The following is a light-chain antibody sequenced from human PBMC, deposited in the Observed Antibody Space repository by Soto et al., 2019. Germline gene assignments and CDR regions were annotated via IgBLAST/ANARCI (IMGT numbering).Light chain of an antibody. CDR3: QQYNNWPRT. J-gene: IGKJ1*01. CDR1: QSVSDS. V-gene: IGKV3-15*01. Sequence: ETVMTQSPATLSVSPGERATLSCRASQSVSDSLNWYQQKPGQAPRLLIYGASARATGIPARFSGSGSGTEFPLTISSLQSEDFAVYYCQQYNNWPRTFGQGTKVEIK. CDR2: GAS.